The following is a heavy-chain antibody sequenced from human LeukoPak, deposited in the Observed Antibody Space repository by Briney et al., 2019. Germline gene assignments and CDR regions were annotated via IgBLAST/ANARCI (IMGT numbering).Heavy chain of an antibody. J-gene: IGHJ4*02. V-gene: IGHV1-69*05. CDR1: GGTFSSYA. CDR3: AGRRDSYGRDPKPFDY. Sequence: SVKVSCKASGGTFSSYAISWVRQAPGQGLEWMGRIIPIFGTANYAQKFQGRVTITTDESTSTAYMELSSLRSEDTAVYYCAGRRDSYGRDPKPFDYWGQGTPVTVSS. D-gene: IGHD5-18*01. CDR2: IIPIFGTA.